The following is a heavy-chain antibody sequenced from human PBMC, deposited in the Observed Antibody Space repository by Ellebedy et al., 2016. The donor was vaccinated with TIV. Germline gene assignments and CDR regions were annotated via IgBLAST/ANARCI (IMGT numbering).Heavy chain of an antibody. CDR1: GFTFSSYA. Sequence: GESLKISXAASGFTFSSYAMHWVRQAPGKGLEWVAVISYDGSNKLYADSVKGRFTISRDNSKSTLYLQMNSLRAKDTAMYYCARDSCPRTDLAVVVGASHRGCNWFDSWGQGTLATVSS. J-gene: IGHJ5*01. V-gene: IGHV3-30*03. CDR3: ARDSCPRTDLAVVVGASHRGCNWFDS. D-gene: IGHD2-15*01. CDR2: ISYDGSNK.